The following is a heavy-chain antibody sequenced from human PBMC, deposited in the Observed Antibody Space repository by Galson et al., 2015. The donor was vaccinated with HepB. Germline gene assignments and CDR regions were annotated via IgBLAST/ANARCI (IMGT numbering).Heavy chain of an antibody. V-gene: IGHV1-18*04. D-gene: IGHD5-18*01. J-gene: IGHJ6*02. CDR3: AREPERGYSYGTISSYGMDV. Sequence: SVKVSCKASGYTFTSYGISWVRQAPGQGLEWMGWISAYNGNTNYAQKLQGRVTMTTDTSTSTAYMELRSLRSDDTAVYYCAREPERGYSYGTISSYGMDVWGQGTTVTVSS. CDR2: ISAYNGNT. CDR1: GYTFTSYG.